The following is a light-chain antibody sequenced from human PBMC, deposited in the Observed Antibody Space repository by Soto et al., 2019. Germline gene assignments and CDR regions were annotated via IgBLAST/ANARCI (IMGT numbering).Light chain of an antibody. CDR3: QRYDRFPYT. Sequence: DIQMTQSPSTLSASVGDTVTITCRASQSISNWLAWYQQKPGQAPKLLIHKASTLESGVPSRFSGSGSGTEFTITISSLQPDDFATFYCQRYDRFPYTFGQWTKLEIK. CDR1: QSISNW. J-gene: IGKJ2*01. V-gene: IGKV1-5*03. CDR2: KAS.